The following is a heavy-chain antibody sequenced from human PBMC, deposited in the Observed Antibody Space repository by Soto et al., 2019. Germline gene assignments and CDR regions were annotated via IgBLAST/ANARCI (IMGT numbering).Heavy chain of an antibody. Sequence: QVQLQESGPGLVKPSQTLSLTCTVSGGSISSGDYYWRWIRQPPGKGLEWIGYIYYSGSTYYNPSLKSRVTISVDTSKHQFSLKLRSVTAADTAVYYWARANYYDSSGSSPYGMDVWGQGTTVTVSS. CDR2: IYYSGST. CDR3: ARANYYDSSGSSPYGMDV. V-gene: IGHV4-30-4*01. D-gene: IGHD3-22*01. J-gene: IGHJ6*02. CDR1: GGSISSGDYY.